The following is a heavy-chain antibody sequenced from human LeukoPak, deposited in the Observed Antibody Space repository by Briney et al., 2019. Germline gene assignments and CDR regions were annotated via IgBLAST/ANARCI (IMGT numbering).Heavy chain of an antibody. CDR2: IYYSGST. D-gene: IGHD4-23*01. Sequence: SETLSLTCTVSGGTISSSSYYWGWIRQPPGKGLEWIGSIYYSGSTYYNPSLNSRVTITVDTSKNQFSLKLSSVTAAVSAVSYCARRGGNSVRAHFDYGGQGTLVSVFS. CDR3: ARRGGNSVRAHFDY. CDR1: GGTISSSSYY. J-gene: IGHJ4*02. V-gene: IGHV4-39*01.